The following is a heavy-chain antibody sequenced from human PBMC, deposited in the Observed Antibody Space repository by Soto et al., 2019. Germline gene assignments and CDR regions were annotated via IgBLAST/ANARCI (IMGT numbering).Heavy chain of an antibody. D-gene: IGHD6-6*01. CDR3: PIICSSSSVVAN. J-gene: IGHJ1*01. V-gene: IGHV4-31*03. Sequence: QVQLQELGPGLVKPSQTLSLTCSVSGESINSCGYYWSWIRHHPGKGLEWIGYIYDSEIVYYIPTLKMRGVISIDTSKNHFAMRLTSVKASDTSVNYFPIICSSSSVVANWGQGNHVTASS. CDR1: GESINSCGYY. CDR2: IYDSEIV.